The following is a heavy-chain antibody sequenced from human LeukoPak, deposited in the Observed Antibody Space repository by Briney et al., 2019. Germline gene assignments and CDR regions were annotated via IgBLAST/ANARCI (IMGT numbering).Heavy chain of an antibody. CDR3: ARGDYYGSRGDY. D-gene: IGHD3-10*01. CDR2: ICCDGRNQ. J-gene: IGHJ4*02. V-gene: IGHV3-33*01. CDR1: GFTFTNHG. Sequence: PRGSLRLSCAASGFTFTNHGMNWVRQAPGKGLEWVAVICCDGRNQYYADSEKGRFIITRDNYRNTLYLQMNSLRVDDTAVYYCARGDYYGSRGDYWGQGILVTVSS.